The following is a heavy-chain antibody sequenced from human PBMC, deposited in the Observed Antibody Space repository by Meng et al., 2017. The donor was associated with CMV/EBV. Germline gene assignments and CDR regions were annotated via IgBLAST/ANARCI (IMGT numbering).Heavy chain of an antibody. CDR2: IIPIFGTA. CDR1: GGTFSSYA. Sequence: VSCKASGGTFSSYAISWVRQAPGQGLEWMGGIIPIFGTANYAQKFQGRVTITTDESTSTAYMELSSLRSEDTAVYYCARLNTALSQDYWGQGTLVPSPQ. D-gene: IGHD5-18*01. J-gene: IGHJ4*02. CDR3: ARLNTALSQDY. V-gene: IGHV1-69*05.